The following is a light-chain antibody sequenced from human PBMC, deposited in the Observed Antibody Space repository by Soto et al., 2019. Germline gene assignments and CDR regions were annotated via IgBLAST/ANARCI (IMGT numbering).Light chain of an antibody. CDR3: SSYTSSSPM. CDR2: DVS. Sequence: QSVLTQPASVSGSPGQSINISCTGTSSDVGGYNYVSWYQQHPGKAPKLMIYDVSNRPSGVSNRFSGSKSGNTASLTISGLQAEDEADYYCSSYTSSSPMFGGGTKLTVL. CDR1: SSDVGGYNY. J-gene: IGLJ3*02. V-gene: IGLV2-14*01.